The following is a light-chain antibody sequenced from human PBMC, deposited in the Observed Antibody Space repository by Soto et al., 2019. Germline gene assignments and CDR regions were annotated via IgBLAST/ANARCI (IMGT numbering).Light chain of an antibody. CDR3: NSYTSSSTYV. CDR2: DVT. Sequence: QSALTQPASVSGSPGQSITISCTGTSSDVGGFNYVSWYQQHPGKAPKLMIYDVTNRPSGVSYRFSGSKSGNTASLTISGFQAEDEDDYYCNSYTSSSTYVFGTGTKVTV. J-gene: IGLJ1*01. V-gene: IGLV2-14*03. CDR1: SSDVGGFNY.